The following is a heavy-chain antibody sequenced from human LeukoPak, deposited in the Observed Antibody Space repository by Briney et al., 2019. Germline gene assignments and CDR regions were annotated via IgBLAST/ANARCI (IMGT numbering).Heavy chain of an antibody. J-gene: IGHJ5*02. CDR2: ISWNSGSI. CDR3: ANDPNRFLRGEGWFDP. V-gene: IGHV3-9*01. CDR1: GFTFDDYA. D-gene: IGHD1-14*01. Sequence: GRSLRLSCAASGFTFDDYAMHWVRQAPGKGLEWVSGISWNSGSIGYADSVKGRFTISRDNAKNSLYLQTNSLRAEDTALYYCANDPNRFLRGEGWFDPWGQGTLVTVSS.